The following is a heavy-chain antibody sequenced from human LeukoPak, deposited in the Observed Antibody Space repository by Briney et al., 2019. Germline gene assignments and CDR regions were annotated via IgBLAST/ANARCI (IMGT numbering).Heavy chain of an antibody. CDR1: GYSFTSYW. D-gene: IGHD3-22*01. Sequence: GESLKISCKGSGYSFTSYWIGWVRQMPGKGPEWMGIIYPGDSDTRYSPSFQGQVTISADKSISTAYLQWSSLRASDTAMYYCARRKTYYYDSSGYGSYGMDVWGQGTTVTVSS. J-gene: IGHJ6*02. CDR2: IYPGDSDT. V-gene: IGHV5-51*01. CDR3: ARRKTYYYDSSGYGSYGMDV.